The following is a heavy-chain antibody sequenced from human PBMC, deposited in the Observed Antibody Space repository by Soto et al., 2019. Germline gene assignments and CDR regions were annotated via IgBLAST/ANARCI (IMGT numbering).Heavy chain of an antibody. D-gene: IGHD2-15*01. V-gene: IGHV1-18*01. J-gene: IGHJ4*02. CDR1: GYTLTSYD. CDR2: ISGFNADT. Sequence: ASVKVSCKASGYTLTSYDINWVRQAPGQGLEWMGWISGFNADTKYAEKFQGRITVTRDTLTTTVYMELRSLRSDDTAVYYCTRQGGDYWGQGTPVTVSS. CDR3: TRQGGDY.